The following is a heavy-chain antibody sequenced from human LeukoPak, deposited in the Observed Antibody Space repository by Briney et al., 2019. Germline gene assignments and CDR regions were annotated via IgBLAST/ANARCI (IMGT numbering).Heavy chain of an antibody. D-gene: IGHD5-12*01. Sequence: PSQTLSLTCTVSGGSISSGGYYWSWIRQPPGKGLEWIGYIYHSGSTYYNPSLKSRVTISVDRSKNQFSLKLSSVTAADTAVYYCARFGWLRPRVSYYGMDVWGQGTTVTVSS. CDR1: GGSISSGGYY. CDR3: ARFGWLRPRVSYYGMDV. V-gene: IGHV4-30-2*01. CDR2: IYHSGST. J-gene: IGHJ6*02.